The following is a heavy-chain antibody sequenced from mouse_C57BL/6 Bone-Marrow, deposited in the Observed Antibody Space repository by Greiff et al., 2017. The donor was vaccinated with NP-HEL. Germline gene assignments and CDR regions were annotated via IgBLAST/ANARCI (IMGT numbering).Heavy chain of an antibody. CDR3: ASFYGSNPHWYFDV. CDR2: INPYNGGT. V-gene: IGHV1-19*01. J-gene: IGHJ1*03. D-gene: IGHD1-1*01. Sequence: EVQLQQSGPVLVKPGASVKMSCKASGYTFTDYYMNWVKQSHGKSLEWIGVINPYNGGTSYNQKFKGKATLTVDKSSSTAYMELNSLTSEDSAVYYCASFYGSNPHWYFDVWGTGTTVTVSS. CDR1: GYTFTDYY.